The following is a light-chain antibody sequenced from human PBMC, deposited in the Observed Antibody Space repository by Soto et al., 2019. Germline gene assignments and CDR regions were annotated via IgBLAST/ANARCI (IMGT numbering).Light chain of an antibody. Sequence: QSALTQPASVSGSPGQWITISCTGPSSDVGGYNYVSWYQQHPGKAPKLMIYDVSNRPSGVSNRFSGSKSGNTASLTISGLQAEDEADYYCSSYTSSSTYVFGTGTKVTVL. CDR1: SSDVGGYNY. V-gene: IGLV2-14*03. J-gene: IGLJ1*01. CDR2: DVS. CDR3: SSYTSSSTYV.